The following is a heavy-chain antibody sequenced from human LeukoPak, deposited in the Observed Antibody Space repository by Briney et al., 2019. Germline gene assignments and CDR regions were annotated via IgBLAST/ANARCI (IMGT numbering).Heavy chain of an antibody. Sequence: PGGSLRLSCAASGLTFDDYAMHWVRQAPGKGLEWVSGISWNSGSIGYADSVKGRFTISRDNAKNSLYLQMNSLRAEDTALYYCAKDMRQLVRGYFDYWGQGTLVTVSS. D-gene: IGHD6-6*01. CDR2: ISWNSGSI. CDR1: GLTFDDYA. CDR3: AKDMRQLVRGYFDY. J-gene: IGHJ4*02. V-gene: IGHV3-9*01.